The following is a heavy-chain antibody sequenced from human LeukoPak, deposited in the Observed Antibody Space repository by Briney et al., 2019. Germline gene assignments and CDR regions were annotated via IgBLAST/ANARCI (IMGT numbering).Heavy chain of an antibody. CDR2: INHSGST. CDR1: GGSFSGYY. V-gene: IGHV4-34*01. CDR3: ARVLHFWSGSFDY. Sequence: SETLSLTCAVYGGSFSGYYWSWIRQPPGKGLEWIGEINHSGSTNYNPSLKSRVTISVDTSKNQFSLKLSSVTAADTAVYYCARVLHFWSGSFDYWGREPWSPSPQ. D-gene: IGHD3-3*02. J-gene: IGHJ4*02.